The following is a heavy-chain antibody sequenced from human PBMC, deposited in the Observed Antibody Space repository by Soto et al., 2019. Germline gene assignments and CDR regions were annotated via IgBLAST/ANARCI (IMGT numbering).Heavy chain of an antibody. J-gene: IGHJ6*02. D-gene: IGHD5-18*01. V-gene: IGHV3-73*01. CDR2: IRSKVNSYAT. CDR1: GFTFSGSA. Sequence: GGTLRLSCAAYGFTFSGSAMHWVRQAYGKGLEWVGRIRSKVNSYATAYAASVKGRFTISRDDSKNTAYLQMNSLKTEDTAVYYCASDTARVYYGIDVWGQGTTVTVSS. CDR3: ASDTARVYYGIDV.